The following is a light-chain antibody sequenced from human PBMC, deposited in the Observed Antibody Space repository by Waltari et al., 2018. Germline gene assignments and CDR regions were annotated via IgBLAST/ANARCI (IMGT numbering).Light chain of an antibody. CDR1: SSNIGNNY. Sequence: QSLLTQPPSVSAAPGQKVTISCSGSSSNIGNNYVSWYQQLPGTAPKLLIYDNEKRPSGIPDRISGSKSGTSATLAITGLQTGDEADYYCGTWDSSLSAGVFGGGTKLTVL. CDR2: DNE. V-gene: IGLV1-51*01. CDR3: GTWDSSLSAGV. J-gene: IGLJ3*02.